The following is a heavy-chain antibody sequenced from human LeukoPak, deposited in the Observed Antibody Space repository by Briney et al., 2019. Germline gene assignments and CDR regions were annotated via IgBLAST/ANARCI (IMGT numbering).Heavy chain of an antibody. CDR2: IIPIFGTA. CDR3: ARAQDGGYSYGTTRFDY. D-gene: IGHD5-18*01. Sequence: SVKVSCKASGGTFSSYAISWVRQAPGQGLEWMGRIIPIFGTANYAQKFQGRVTITTDESTSTAYMELSSLRSEDTAVYYCARAQDGGYSYGTTRFDYWGQGTLVTASS. CDR1: GGTFSSYA. V-gene: IGHV1-69*05. J-gene: IGHJ4*02.